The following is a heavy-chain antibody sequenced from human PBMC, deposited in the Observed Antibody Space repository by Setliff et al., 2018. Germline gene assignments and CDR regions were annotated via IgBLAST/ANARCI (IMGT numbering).Heavy chain of an antibody. V-gene: IGHV1-18*01. Sequence: ASVKVSCKASGYTFTSYGISWVRQAPGQGLGFVGWISPYNGATDCARKPESRVTMTTDTSTSTAYLELRSLTSDDTAVYYCARGNEGLYWGQGTLVTVSS. CDR2: ISPYNGAT. CDR1: GYTFTSYG. J-gene: IGHJ4*02. CDR3: ARGNEGLY.